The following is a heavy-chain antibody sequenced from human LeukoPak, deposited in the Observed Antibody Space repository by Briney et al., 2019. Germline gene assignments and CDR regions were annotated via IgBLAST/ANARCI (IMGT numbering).Heavy chain of an antibody. V-gene: IGHV3-21*01. D-gene: IGHD6-6*01. CDR1: GFTFSRYP. CDR2: ISTSSDYT. Sequence: GGSLRLSCATSGFTFSRYPMTWIRQAPGKGLEWVSAISTSSDYTDYAASVKGRFTISRDNANNSLYLQMNSLRAEDTALYYCVREAFVSGRPGYHFDFWGQGTLVTVSS. J-gene: IGHJ4*02. CDR3: VREAFVSGRPGYHFDF.